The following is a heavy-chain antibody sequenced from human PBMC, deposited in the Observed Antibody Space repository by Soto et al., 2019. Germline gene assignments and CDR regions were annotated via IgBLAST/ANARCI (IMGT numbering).Heavy chain of an antibody. D-gene: IGHD2-2*01. J-gene: IGHJ4*02. Sequence: GRSLRLSCAASGFTFSSYAMSWVRQAPGKGLEWVSAISGSGGSTYYADSVKGRFTISRDNSKNTLYLQMNSLRAEDTAVYYCATAGVGYCSSTSCYPGYWGQGTLVTV. V-gene: IGHV3-23*01. CDR2: ISGSGGST. CDR1: GFTFSSYA. CDR3: ATAGVGYCSSTSCYPGY.